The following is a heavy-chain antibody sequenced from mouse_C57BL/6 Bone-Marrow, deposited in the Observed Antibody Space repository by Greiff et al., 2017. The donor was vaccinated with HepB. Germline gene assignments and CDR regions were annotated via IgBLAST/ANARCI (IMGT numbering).Heavy chain of an antibody. Sequence: VKLVESGAELARPGASVKLSCKASGYTFTSYGISWVKQRTGQGLEWIGEIYPRSGNSYYNEKFKGKATLTADKSSSTAYMELRSLTSEDSAVYFCARRKGPYYYGSSYGFAYWGQGTLVTVSA. D-gene: IGHD1-1*01. J-gene: IGHJ3*01. CDR1: GYTFTSYG. CDR3: ARRKGPYYYGSSYGFAY. V-gene: IGHV1-81*01. CDR2: IYPRSGNS.